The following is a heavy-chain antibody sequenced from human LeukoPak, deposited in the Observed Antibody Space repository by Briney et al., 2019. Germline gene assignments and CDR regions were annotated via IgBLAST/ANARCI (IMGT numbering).Heavy chain of an antibody. CDR2: MNPNSGNT. V-gene: IGHV1-8*01. D-gene: IGHD3-10*01. J-gene: IGHJ4*02. CDR1: GYTFTSYD. Sequence: ASVKVSCKASGYTFTSYDINWVRQATGQGLEWMGWMNPNSGNTGYAQKFQGRVTMTRNTSISTAYMELSSLRSEDTAVYYCARGLVLLWFGESSTTFDYWGQGTLVTVSS. CDR3: ARGLVLLWFGESSTTFDY.